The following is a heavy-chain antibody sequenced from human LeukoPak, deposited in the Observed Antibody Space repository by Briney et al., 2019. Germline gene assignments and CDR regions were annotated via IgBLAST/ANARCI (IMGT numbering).Heavy chain of an antibody. CDR3: VCYYGSGSYFPFDY. D-gene: IGHD3-10*01. J-gene: IGHJ4*02. V-gene: IGHV1-69*06. Sequence: ASVKVSCKASGGTFSSYAISWVRQAPGQGLEWMGGIIPIFGTANYAQKFQGRVTITADKSTSTAYMELSSLRSEDTAVYYCVCYYGSGSYFPFDYWGQGTLVTVSS. CDR1: GGTFSSYA. CDR2: IIPIFGTA.